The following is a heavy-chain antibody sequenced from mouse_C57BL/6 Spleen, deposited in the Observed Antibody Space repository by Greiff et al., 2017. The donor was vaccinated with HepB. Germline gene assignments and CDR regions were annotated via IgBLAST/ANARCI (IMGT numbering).Heavy chain of an antibody. D-gene: IGHD2-1*01. CDR1: GYTFTSYW. Sequence: VQLQQSGAELVRPGSSVKLSCKASGYTFTSYWMDWVKQRPGQGLEWIGNIYPSDSETHYNQKFKDKATLTVDKSSSTAYMQLSSLTSEDSAVYYCARSGDYGNLDYWGQGTTLTVSS. J-gene: IGHJ2*01. CDR3: ARSGDYGNLDY. CDR2: IYPSDSET. V-gene: IGHV1-61*01.